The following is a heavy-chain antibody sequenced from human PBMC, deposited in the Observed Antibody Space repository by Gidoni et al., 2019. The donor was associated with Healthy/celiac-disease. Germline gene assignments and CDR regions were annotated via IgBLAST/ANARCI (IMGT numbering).Heavy chain of an antibody. CDR3: ARGKWELLGLDY. CDR1: GGSISSGSYY. Sequence: QVQLQESGPGLVKPSQTLSLTCTVSGGSISSGSYYWSWIRQPAGKGLEWIGRIYTSGSTNYNPSLKSRVTISVDTSKNQFSLKLSSVTAADTAVYYCARGKWELLGLDYWGQGTLVTVSS. CDR2: IYTSGST. J-gene: IGHJ4*02. V-gene: IGHV4-61*02. D-gene: IGHD1-26*01.